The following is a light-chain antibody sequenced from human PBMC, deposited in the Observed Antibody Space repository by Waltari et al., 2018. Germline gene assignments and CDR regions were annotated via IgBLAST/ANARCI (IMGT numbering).Light chain of an antibody. CDR3: SSYTSSSTYV. Sequence: QSALTQPASVSGSPGQSITISCTGTSSDVGGYNYVSWYQRHPGKAPNLMIYDVSKRPSGVSNRLSGSKAGNTASLTISGLQAEDEADYYCSSYTSSSTYVFGTGTKVTVL. V-gene: IGLV2-14*01. J-gene: IGLJ1*01. CDR1: SSDVGGYNY. CDR2: DVS.